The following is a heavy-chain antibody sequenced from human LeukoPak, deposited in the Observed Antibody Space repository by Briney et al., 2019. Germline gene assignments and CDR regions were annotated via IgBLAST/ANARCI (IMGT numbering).Heavy chain of an antibody. CDR3: ARVRLQQWLVDY. D-gene: IGHD6-19*01. J-gene: IGHJ4*02. CDR1: GFTFSSYS. CDR2: ISSSSSYI. V-gene: IGHV3-21*01. Sequence: PGGSLRLSCAASGFTFSSYSMNWVRQAPGKGLEWVSSISSSSSYIYYADSVKGRFTTSRDNAKNSLYPQMNSLRAEDTAVYYCARVRLQQWLVDYWGQGTLVTVSS.